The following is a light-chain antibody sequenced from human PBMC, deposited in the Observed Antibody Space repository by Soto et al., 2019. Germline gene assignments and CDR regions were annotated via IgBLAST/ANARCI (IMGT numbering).Light chain of an antibody. V-gene: IGKV1-39*01. CDR3: QQCYTPPPT. Sequence: DIQVTQSPSSLSASVGDRVTITCRTSQKIASYLNWFQQKPGKAPKLLISGASKLQIGVPSRFSGSGSGTDFTLTINSLQPDDFATYYCQQCYTPPPTFGQGTRVEI. CDR1: QKIASY. J-gene: IGKJ1*01. CDR2: GAS.